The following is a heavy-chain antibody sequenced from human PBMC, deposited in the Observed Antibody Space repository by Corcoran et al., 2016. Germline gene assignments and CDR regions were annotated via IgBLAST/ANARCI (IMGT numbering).Heavy chain of an antibody. CDR1: GGSFSGYY. CDR2: INHSGST. J-gene: IGHJ4*02. CDR3: ARAKYGDPDY. V-gene: IGHV4-34*01. Sequence: QVQLQQWGAGLLKPSETLSLTCAVYGGSFSGYYWSWIRQPPGKGLEWIGEINHSGSTNYNPSLKSRVTISVDTSKNQFSLKLSSVTTADTAVYYCARAKYGDPDYWGQGTLVTVSS. D-gene: IGHD4-17*01.